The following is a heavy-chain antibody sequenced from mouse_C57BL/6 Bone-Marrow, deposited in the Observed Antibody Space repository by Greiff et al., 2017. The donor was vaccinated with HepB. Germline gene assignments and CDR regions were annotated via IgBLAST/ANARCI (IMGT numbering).Heavy chain of an antibody. D-gene: IGHD3-2*02. CDR3: ARSVQLRLRRAMDY. CDR2: IDPSDSYT. CDR1: GYTFTSYW. J-gene: IGHJ4*01. Sequence: VQLQQPGAELVRPGTSVKLSCKASGYTFTSYWMHWVKQRPGQGLEWIGVIDPSDSYTNYNQKFKGKATLTVDTSSSTAYMQLSSLTSEDSAVYYCARSVQLRLRRAMDYWGQGTSVTVSS. V-gene: IGHV1-59*01.